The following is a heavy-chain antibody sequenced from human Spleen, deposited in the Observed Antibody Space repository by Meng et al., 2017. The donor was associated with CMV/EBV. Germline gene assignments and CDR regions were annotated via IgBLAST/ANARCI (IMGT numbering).Heavy chain of an antibody. CDR1: GFTFSSYA. CDR3: ASGSRVAGTIDY. V-gene: IGHV3-23*01. Sequence: LSLTCAASGFTFSSYAMSWVRQAPGKGLEWVSAISGSGGSTYYADSVKGRFTISRDNSKNTLYLQMNSLRAEDTAVYYCASGSRVAGTIDYWGQGTLVTVSS. D-gene: IGHD6-19*01. J-gene: IGHJ4*02. CDR2: ISGSGGST.